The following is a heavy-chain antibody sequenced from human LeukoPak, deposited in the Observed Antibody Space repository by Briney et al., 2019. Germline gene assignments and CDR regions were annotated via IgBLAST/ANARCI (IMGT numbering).Heavy chain of an antibody. D-gene: IGHD2-15*01. Sequence: VASAKVSCKASGYTFTSYGISWVRQAPGQGLEWMGWISAYNGNTNYAQKLQGRVTMTTDTSTSTAYMELRSLRSDDTAVYYCARPGGLGYCSGGSCYGTGGNWFDPWGQGTLVTVSS. CDR1: GYTFTSYG. CDR2: ISAYNGNT. J-gene: IGHJ5*02. CDR3: ARPGGLGYCSGGSCYGTGGNWFDP. V-gene: IGHV1-18*01.